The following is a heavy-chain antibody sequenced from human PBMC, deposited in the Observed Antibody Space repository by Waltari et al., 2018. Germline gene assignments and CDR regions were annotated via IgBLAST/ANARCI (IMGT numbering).Heavy chain of an antibody. CDR3: ARQNIHSYGYGYFDF. V-gene: IGHV5-51*01. D-gene: IGHD5-18*01. CDR2: IYPGDSKT. CDR1: GYSFAKYW. J-gene: IGHJ4*02. Sequence: EVQLEQSGAEVKKPGESLKNSCNGSGYSFAKYWIGWVRQMPGQGLEWMGVIYPGDSKTKYGLSFQGQVTISADTSISTAYLQWSSLKASDTAIYFCARQNIHSYGYGYFDFWGQGTLVTVSS.